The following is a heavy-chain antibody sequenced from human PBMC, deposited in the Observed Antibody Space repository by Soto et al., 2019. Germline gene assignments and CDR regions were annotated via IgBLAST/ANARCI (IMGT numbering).Heavy chain of an antibody. V-gene: IGHV3-30*02. D-gene: IGHD3-9*01. J-gene: IGHJ6*02. CDR1: GLTFSSYG. Sequence: GGSLRLSCAASGLTFSSYGMHWVRHAPGKGLESGASIGYDGSNKYYAGSVTGRFTISRDNSKNTLYLQMNSLREEDTAVYYCARDSLGGRYFDWLLIPLLYGMDVWGQGTTVTVSS. CDR3: ARDSLGGRYFDWLLIPLLYGMDV. CDR2: IGYDGSNK.